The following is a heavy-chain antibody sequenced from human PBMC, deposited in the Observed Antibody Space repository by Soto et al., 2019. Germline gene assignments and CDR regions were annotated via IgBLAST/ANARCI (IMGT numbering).Heavy chain of an antibody. CDR3: ARDGPLWSLDY. V-gene: IGHV3-21*01. J-gene: IGHJ4*02. Sequence: EVQLVESGGGPVKPGGSLRLSCTASGFVFNGFTMNWVRQAPGKGLEWVSSIHSSGNSISYADSVKGRFTMSRDNAKNSLFLQMTSLRDDVTAVYFCARDGPLWSLDYWGQGALVIVSS. CDR2: IHSSGNSI. CDR1: GFVFNGFT. D-gene: IGHD3-10*01.